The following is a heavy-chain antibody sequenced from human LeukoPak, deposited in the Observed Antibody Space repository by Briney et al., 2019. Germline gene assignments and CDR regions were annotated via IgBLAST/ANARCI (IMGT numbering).Heavy chain of an antibody. J-gene: IGHJ6*03. Sequence: SETLSLTCTVSGGSISSSSYYWGWIRQPPGKGLEWIGSIYCSGSTYYNSSLKSRVTISVDTSKNQFSLKLSSVTAADTAVYYCARHLDYYDTSGYYLHYYYYYMDVWGKGTTVTISS. CDR2: IYCSGST. CDR1: GGSISSSSYY. CDR3: ARHLDYYDTSGYYLHYYYYYMDV. D-gene: IGHD3-22*01. V-gene: IGHV4-39*01.